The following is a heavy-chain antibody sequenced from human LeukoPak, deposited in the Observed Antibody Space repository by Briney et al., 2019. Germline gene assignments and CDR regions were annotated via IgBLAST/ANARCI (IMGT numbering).Heavy chain of an antibody. Sequence: SETLSLTRTVSGGPISSSSYYWGWIRQPPGKGLEWIGSIYYSGSTYYNPSLKSRVTISVDTSKNQFSLRVNSVTAADTAVYYCARLPLGAFGEVLNFDYWGQGSLVTVSS. CDR2: IYYSGST. J-gene: IGHJ4*02. V-gene: IGHV4-39*07. CDR3: ARLPLGAFGEVLNFDY. CDR1: GGPISSSSYY. D-gene: IGHD3-10*01.